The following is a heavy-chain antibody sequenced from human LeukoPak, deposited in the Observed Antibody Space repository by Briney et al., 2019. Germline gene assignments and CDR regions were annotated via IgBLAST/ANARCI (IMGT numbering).Heavy chain of an antibody. V-gene: IGHV4-39*07. D-gene: IGHD3-3*01. J-gene: IGHJ6*02. CDR2: IYYSGST. CDR3: ARDGMSGETSYYYYGMDV. Sequence: SETLSLTCTVSGGSISSSSYYWGWIRQPPGKGLEWIGSIYYSGSTYYNPSLKSRVTISVDTSKNQFSLKLSSVTAADTAVYYCARDGMSGETSYYYYGMDVWGQGTTVTVSS. CDR1: GGSISSSSYY.